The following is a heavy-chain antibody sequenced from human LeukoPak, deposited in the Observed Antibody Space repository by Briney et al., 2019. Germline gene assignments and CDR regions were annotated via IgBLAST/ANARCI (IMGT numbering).Heavy chain of an antibody. CDR3: ARVTGYMIEGYFDY. V-gene: IGHV4-59*01. CDR2: IYYSGST. Sequence: SETLSLTCTVSGGSISSYYWSWIRQPPGKGLEWIGYIYYSGSTSYNPSLKSRVTISVDTSKNQFSLKLSSVTAADTAVYYCARVTGYMIEGYFDYLGQGILVTVSS. J-gene: IGHJ4*02. D-gene: IGHD3-9*01. CDR1: GGSISSYY.